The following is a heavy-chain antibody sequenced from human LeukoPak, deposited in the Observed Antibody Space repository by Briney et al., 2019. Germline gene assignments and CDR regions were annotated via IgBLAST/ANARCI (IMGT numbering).Heavy chain of an antibody. J-gene: IGHJ4*02. Sequence: SETLSLTCAVYGGSFSGYYWSWIRQPPGEGLEWIGEINHSGSTNYNPSLKSRVTISVDTSKNQFSLKLTSVTAADTAVYYCAGRYCSGGRCYRALADYWGQGTLITVSS. CDR2: INHSGST. V-gene: IGHV4-34*01. D-gene: IGHD2-15*01. CDR1: GGSFSGYY. CDR3: AGRYCSGGRCYRALADY.